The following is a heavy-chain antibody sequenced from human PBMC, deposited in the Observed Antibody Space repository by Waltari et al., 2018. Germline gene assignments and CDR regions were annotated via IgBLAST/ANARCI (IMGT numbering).Heavy chain of an antibody. V-gene: IGHV3-21*01. CDR3: ATGGWGFYLDN. CDR1: GFPFISYS. D-gene: IGHD7-27*01. CDR2: ISSTGTYT. J-gene: IGHJ4*02. Sequence: EVQLVESGGGLVKPGGSLRLSCAASGFPFISYSMNWVRQAPGKGLEWISSISSTGTYTHYADSVKGRFTISRDNAKNSLYLQMNSLRAEDTGVYWCATGGWGFYLDNWGQGTLVTFSS.